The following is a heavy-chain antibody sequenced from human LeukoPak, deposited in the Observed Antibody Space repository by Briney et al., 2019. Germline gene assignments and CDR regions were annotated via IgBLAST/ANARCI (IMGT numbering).Heavy chain of an antibody. CDR3: ARDEDIVVVVAARFDY. D-gene: IGHD2-15*01. V-gene: IGHV3-30*04. J-gene: IGHJ4*02. CDR2: ISYDGSNK. Sequence: PGGSLRLSCAASGFTFSSYAMHWVRQAPGKGLERLAVISYDGSNKYYADSVKGRFTISRDNSKNTLYLQMNSLRAEDTAVYYCARDEDIVVVVAARFDYWGQGTLVTVSS. CDR1: GFTFSSYA.